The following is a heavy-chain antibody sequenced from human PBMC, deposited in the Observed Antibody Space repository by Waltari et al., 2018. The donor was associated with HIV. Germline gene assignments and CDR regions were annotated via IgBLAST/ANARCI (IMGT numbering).Heavy chain of an antibody. CDR2: IYHSGST. CDR3: ARADYGYYDFWSGYSQGYYYGMDV. CDR1: GGSISSSNW. V-gene: IGHV4-4*02. D-gene: IGHD3-3*01. J-gene: IGHJ6*02. Sequence: QVQLQESGPGLVKPSGTLSLTCAVSGGSISSSNWWSWVRQPPGKGLEWIGEIYHSGSTNYNPSLKSRVTISVDKSKNQFSLKLSSVTAADTAVYYCARADYGYYDFWSGYSQGYYYGMDVWGQGTTVTVSS.